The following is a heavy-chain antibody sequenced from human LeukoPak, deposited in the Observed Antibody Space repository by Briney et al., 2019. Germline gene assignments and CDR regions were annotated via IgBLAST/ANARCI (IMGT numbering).Heavy chain of an antibody. CDR3: AGGFYGSGSFYS. CDR2: INHSGST. J-gene: IGHJ4*02. D-gene: IGHD3-10*01. V-gene: IGHV4-34*01. Sequence: SETLSLTCAVYGGSFSGYYWSWIRQPPGKGLEWIGEINHSGSTNYNPSLKSRVTISVDTSKNQFSLKLSSVTAADTAVYYCAGGFYGSGSFYSWGQGTLVTVSP. CDR1: GGSFSGYY.